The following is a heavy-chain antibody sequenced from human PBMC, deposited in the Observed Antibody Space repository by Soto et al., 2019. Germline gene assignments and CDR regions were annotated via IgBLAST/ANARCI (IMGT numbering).Heavy chain of an antibody. CDR2: ISAYNGNT. CDR1: GYTFTSYG. J-gene: IGHJ6*02. CDR3: ARDSNGGYCSSTSCYDYYYYGMDV. V-gene: IGHV1-18*01. D-gene: IGHD2-2*01. Sequence: QVQLVQSGAEVKKPEASVKVSCKASGYTFTSYGISWVRQAPGQGLEWMGWISAYNGNTNYAQKLQGRGTMTTDTSTSTAYMELRSLRSDDTAVYYCARDSNGGYCSSTSCYDYYYYGMDVWGQGTTVTVSS.